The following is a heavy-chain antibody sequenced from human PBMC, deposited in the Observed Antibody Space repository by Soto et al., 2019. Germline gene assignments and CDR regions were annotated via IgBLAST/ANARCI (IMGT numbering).Heavy chain of an antibody. V-gene: IGHV3-23*01. CDR3: AKVWGDIVVVVAGGAFDY. CDR2: ISGSGGST. D-gene: IGHD2-15*01. J-gene: IGHJ4*02. Sequence: PGGSLRLSCAASGFTFSSYAMSWVRQAPGKGLEWVSAISGSGGSTYYADSVKGRFTISRDNSKNTLYLQMNSLRAEDTAVYYCAKVWGDIVVVVAGGAFDYWGQGTLVTVSS. CDR1: GFTFSSYA.